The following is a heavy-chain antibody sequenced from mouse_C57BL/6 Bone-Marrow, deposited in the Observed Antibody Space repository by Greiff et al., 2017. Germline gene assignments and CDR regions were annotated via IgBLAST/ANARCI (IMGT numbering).Heavy chain of an antibody. Sequence: QVQLQQSGAELVKPGASVKLSCKASGYTFTSYWMHWVKQRPGRGLEWIGRIAPNSGGTKYNEKFKSKATLTVDKPSSTAYMQLSSLTSEDSAVYDCARLGGYYFDYWGQGTTLTVSS. CDR1: GYTFTSYW. CDR2: IAPNSGGT. V-gene: IGHV1-72*01. J-gene: IGHJ2*01. D-gene: IGHD3-3*01. CDR3: ARLGGYYFDY.